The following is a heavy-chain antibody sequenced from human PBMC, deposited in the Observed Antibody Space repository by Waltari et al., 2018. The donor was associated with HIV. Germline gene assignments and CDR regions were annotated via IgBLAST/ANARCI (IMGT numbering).Heavy chain of an antibody. CDR3: AKDGYTPTYFDY. CDR2: ITYDGSNK. CDR1: GFTFCSYG. V-gene: IGHV3-30*02. Sequence: QVQLVESGGDVVQPGGSLRPSCAVSGFTFCSYGMHWVRQAPGKGLEWMSFITYDGSNKYYADSVKGRFTISRDSSKNTLYLQMNGLRSEDTAVYYCAKDGYTPTYFDYWGQGTLVTVSS. D-gene: IGHD1-1*01. J-gene: IGHJ4*02.